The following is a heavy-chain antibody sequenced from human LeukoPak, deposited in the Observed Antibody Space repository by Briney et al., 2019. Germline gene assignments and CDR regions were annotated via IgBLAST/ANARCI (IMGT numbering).Heavy chain of an antibody. D-gene: IGHD3-10*01. V-gene: IGHV3-23*01. CDR2: ISGSGDTT. CDR3: AKCAWFGDVPGGDY. CDR1: GFTFSNSA. J-gene: IGHJ4*02. Sequence: GGSLRLSCAASGFTFSNSAMSWVRQAPGKGLEWVSAISGSGDTTYYADSVKGRFAISRDNSKNTLYLQMTRLRADDTALYYCAKCAWFGDVPGGDYWGQGILVTVSS.